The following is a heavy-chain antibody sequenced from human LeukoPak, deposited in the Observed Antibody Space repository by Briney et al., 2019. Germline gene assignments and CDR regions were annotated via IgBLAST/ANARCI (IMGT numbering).Heavy chain of an antibody. Sequence: GSSVNVSCKASGGTFSSYAISWVRQAPGQGLEWMGGIIPIFGTANYAQKFQGRVTITTDESTSTAYMELRSLRSDDTAVYYCARWVEGGWELDRPDYFDYWGQGTLVTVSS. CDR1: GGTFSSYA. CDR3: ARWVEGGWELDRPDYFDY. D-gene: IGHD1-26*01. J-gene: IGHJ4*02. CDR2: IIPIFGTA. V-gene: IGHV1-69*05.